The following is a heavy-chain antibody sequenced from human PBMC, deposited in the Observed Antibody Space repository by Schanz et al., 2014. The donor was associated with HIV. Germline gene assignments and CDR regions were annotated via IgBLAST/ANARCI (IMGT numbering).Heavy chain of an antibody. CDR3: AREPNYSGFDS. D-gene: IGHD5-12*01. CDR1: GYTFTSYD. CDR2: INPNSGGA. V-gene: IGHV1-2*02. Sequence: QVQLVQSGAEVKKPGASVKVSCKASGYTFTSYDINWVRQATGQGLEWMGWINPNSGGADSAQKFQGRVTMTRDTSISTAYLELSRLRSDDTAVYYCAREPNYSGFDSWGHGTLVTVSS. J-gene: IGHJ5*01.